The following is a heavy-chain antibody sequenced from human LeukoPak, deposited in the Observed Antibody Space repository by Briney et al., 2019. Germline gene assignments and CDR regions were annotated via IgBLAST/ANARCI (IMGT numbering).Heavy chain of an antibody. CDR2: ITTTSKYR. J-gene: IGHJ4*02. Sequence: PGGSLRLSCVASGFTFSSYSMNWVRQAPGKGLEWVSSITTTSKYRYYADSVKGRFTISRDNSKNTLYLQMNSLRAEDTAVYYCASIAAAGTNDYWGQGTLVTVSS. CDR3: ASIAAAGTNDY. D-gene: IGHD6-13*01. V-gene: IGHV3-21*01. CDR1: GFTFSSYS.